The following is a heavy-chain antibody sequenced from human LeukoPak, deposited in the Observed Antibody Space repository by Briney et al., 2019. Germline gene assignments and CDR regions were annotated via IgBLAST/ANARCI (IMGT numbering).Heavy chain of an antibody. V-gene: IGHV3-66*01. D-gene: IGHD3-10*01. J-gene: IGHJ4*02. CDR1: GFTVSSNY. CDR2: IYSGGST. Sequence: GGSLRLSCAASGFTVSSNYMSWVRQAPGKGLEWVSVIYSGGSTYYADSVKGRFTISRDNSKNTLHLQMNSLRAEDTAVYYCARDDYGSGSWNDYWGQGTLVTVSS. CDR3: ARDDYGSGSWNDY.